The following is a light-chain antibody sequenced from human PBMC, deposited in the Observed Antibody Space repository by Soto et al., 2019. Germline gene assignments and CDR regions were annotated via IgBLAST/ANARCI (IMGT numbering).Light chain of an antibody. CDR1: TGTVTSGHY. CDR2: NTS. V-gene: IGLV7-46*01. J-gene: IGLJ3*02. CDR3: LFSYSGARV. Sequence: QAVVTQEASLTVSPGGTVTLTCGSSTGTVTSGHYPYWFHQQPGQAPRTLVYNTSDKPSWTPARFSGSLLGGKAALTLSGAQPEDEADYYCLFSYSGARVFGGGTKLTVL.